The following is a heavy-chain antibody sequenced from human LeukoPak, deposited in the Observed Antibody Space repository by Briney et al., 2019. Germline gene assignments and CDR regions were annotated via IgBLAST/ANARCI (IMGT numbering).Heavy chain of an antibody. CDR1: GFTFSSYS. J-gene: IGHJ4*02. Sequence: GGSLRLSCAASGFTFSSYSVNWVRQAPGKGLEWVSSISSSSSYIYYADSVKGRFTISRDNAKNSLYLQMNSLRAEDTAVYYCARVDLAAAFDYWGQGTLVTVSS. CDR2: ISSSSSYI. CDR3: ARVDLAAAFDY. D-gene: IGHD6-13*01. V-gene: IGHV3-21*01.